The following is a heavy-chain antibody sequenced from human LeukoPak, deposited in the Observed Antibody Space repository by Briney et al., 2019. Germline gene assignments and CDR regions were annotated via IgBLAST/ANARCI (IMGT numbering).Heavy chain of an antibody. Sequence: GASVKVSCKASGGTFSSDAISWVRQAPGQGLEWMGRIIPVIDVTNYAQNLQGRVTITADKSTSTAYMEPSSLTSEDTAVYYCARGVDLHYFDCWGQGTLVTVSS. V-gene: IGHV1-69*04. D-gene: IGHD3-3*01. CDR2: IIPVIDVT. CDR3: ARGVDLHYFDC. J-gene: IGHJ4*02. CDR1: GGTFSSDA.